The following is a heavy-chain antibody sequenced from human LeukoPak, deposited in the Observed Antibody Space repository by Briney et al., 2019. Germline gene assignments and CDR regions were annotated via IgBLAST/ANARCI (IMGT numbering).Heavy chain of an antibody. CDR2: TYYRSKWYN. Sequence: SQTLSLTCALSGDSVSSNSAAWTWIRQSPSRGLEWLGRTYYRSKWYNDYAVSVKSRITINPDTSKNQFSLQLNSVTPEDTAVYYCARSIAVAVAYYYYYYMDVWGKGTTVTVSS. D-gene: IGHD6-19*01. CDR3: ARSIAVAVAYYYYYYMDV. CDR1: GDSVSSNSAA. J-gene: IGHJ6*03. V-gene: IGHV6-1*01.